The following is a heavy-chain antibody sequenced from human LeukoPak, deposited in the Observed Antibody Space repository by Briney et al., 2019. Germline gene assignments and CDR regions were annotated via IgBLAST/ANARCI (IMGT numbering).Heavy chain of an antibody. Sequence: SETLSLTCTVSGGSITRNTYHWGWVRQPPGKGLEWIGTIYYSGSTYYNQSLRGRVALSVDTSKNQFSLKLTSVTAADTAMYYCARLGTDWGFLFDSWGQGTLVTASS. V-gene: IGHV4-39*01. J-gene: IGHJ4*02. D-gene: IGHD7-27*01. CDR2: IYYSGST. CDR3: ARLGTDWGFLFDS. CDR1: GGSITRNTYH.